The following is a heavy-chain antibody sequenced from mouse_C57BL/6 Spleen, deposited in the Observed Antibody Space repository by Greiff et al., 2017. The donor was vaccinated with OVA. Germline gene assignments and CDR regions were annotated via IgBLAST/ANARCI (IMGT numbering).Heavy chain of an antibody. D-gene: IGHD2-5*01. J-gene: IGHJ2*01. CDR1: GFTFSSYA. Sequence: EVKLVESGGGLVKPGGSLKLSCAASGFTFSSYAMSWVRQTPEKRLEWVATISDGGSYTYYPDNVKGRFTISRDNAKNNLYLQMSHLKSEDTAMYYCARDSYSNYYFDYWGQGTTLTVSS. CDR3: ARDSYSNYYFDY. CDR2: ISDGGSYT. V-gene: IGHV5-4*01.